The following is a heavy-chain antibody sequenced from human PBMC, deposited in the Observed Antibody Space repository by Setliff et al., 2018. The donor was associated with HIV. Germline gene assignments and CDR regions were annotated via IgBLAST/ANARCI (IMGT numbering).Heavy chain of an antibody. J-gene: IGHJ6*03. CDR1: GYTFTIYY. D-gene: IGHD6-13*01. V-gene: IGHV1-46*01. CDR2: INPSGGST. CDR3: ATHGPYSSSWPYYYYMDV. Sequence: ASVKVSCKASGYTFTIYYMHWVRQAPGQGLEWMGVINPSGGSTIYAQKFQGRVTMTEDPSTDTAYMELSSLRSEDTAVYYCATHGPYSSSWPYYYYMDVWGKGTTVTVSS.